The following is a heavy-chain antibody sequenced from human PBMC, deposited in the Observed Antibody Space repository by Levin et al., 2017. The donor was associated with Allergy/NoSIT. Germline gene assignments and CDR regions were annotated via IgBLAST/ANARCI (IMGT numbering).Heavy chain of an antibody. J-gene: IGHJ4*02. D-gene: IGHD4-11*01. CDR2: MHWSGTT. V-gene: IGHV4-59*01. Sequence: GSLRLSCTVSGGSLSGYYWSWVRQPPGKGLEWIGFMHWSGTTNYNPSFESRVTISIDTSKNQFSLKLSSVTDADTAVYYCARGDYRFNDYWGQGTLVTVSS. CDR1: GGSLSGYY. CDR3: ARGDYRFNDY.